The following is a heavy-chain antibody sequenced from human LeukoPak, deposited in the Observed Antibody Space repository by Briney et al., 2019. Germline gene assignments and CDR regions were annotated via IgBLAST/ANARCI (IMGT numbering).Heavy chain of an antibody. D-gene: IGHD1-26*01. J-gene: IGHJ4*02. CDR2: IYYSGNT. V-gene: IGHV4-39*07. Sequence: SETLPLTCTVSGVSISSSNSYWGWIRQPPGKGLEWIGSIYYSGNTYYNASLKSQVSISIDTSKNQFSLKLTSMTAADTAVYFCARDNVVDATSGIDYWGQGTLVTVSS. CDR1: GVSISSSNSY. CDR3: ARDNVVDATSGIDY.